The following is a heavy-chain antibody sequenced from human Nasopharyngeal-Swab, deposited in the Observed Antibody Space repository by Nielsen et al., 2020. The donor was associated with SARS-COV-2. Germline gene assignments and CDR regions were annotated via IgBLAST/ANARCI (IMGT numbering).Heavy chain of an antibody. CDR3: STTIHDFMSGPYYYGMDV. J-gene: IGHJ6*02. D-gene: IGHD3-3*01. CDR2: IRSKGYSATT. V-gene: IGHV3-49*02. CDR1: GITFDNYP. Sequence: GESLKISCTTSGITFDNYPLSWVRQAPGKGLEWVGFIRSKGYSATTEYGASVRGRFTISRDDSKNIAYLQMNSLKTEDTGLYFCSTTIHDFMSGPYYYGMDVWGQGTTVIASS.